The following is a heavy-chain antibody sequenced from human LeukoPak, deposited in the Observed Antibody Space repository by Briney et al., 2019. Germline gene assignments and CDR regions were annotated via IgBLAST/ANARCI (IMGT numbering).Heavy chain of an antibody. CDR3: ASYLYWWSDLGY. CDR2: ISKTASDI. Sequence: PGGSLRLSCAASGFTFSDYYMSWIRQAPGKGLEWVSYISKTASDIYYGDSVKGRFTTSRDNAKNSLYLQMSSLRVEDTAVYYCASYLYWWSDLGYWGQGTLVTVSS. J-gene: IGHJ4*02. D-gene: IGHD2-8*02. V-gene: IGHV3-11*04. CDR1: GFTFSDYY.